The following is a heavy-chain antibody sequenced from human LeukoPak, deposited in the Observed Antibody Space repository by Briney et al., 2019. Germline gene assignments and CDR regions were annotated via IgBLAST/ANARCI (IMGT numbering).Heavy chain of an antibody. CDR3: ARESGWLHSYYYYYYMDV. CDR2: IYYSGST. V-gene: IGHV4-59*01. Sequence: PSETLSLTCTVSGGSISSYYWSWIRQPPGKGLEWTGYIYYSGSTNYNPSLKSRVTISVDTSKNQFSLKLSSVTAADTAVYYCARESGWLHSYYYYYYMDVWGKGTTVTVSS. CDR1: GGSISSYY. D-gene: IGHD5-24*01. J-gene: IGHJ6*03.